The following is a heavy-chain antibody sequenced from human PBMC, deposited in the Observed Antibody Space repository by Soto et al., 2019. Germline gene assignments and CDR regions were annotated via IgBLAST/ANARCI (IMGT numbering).Heavy chain of an antibody. V-gene: IGHV4-34*01. Sequence: SETLSLTCAVYGGSFSGYYWTWIRQPPGKGLESIGEISHSGSTNYNPSLKSRVTISVDTSKNRFSLKLSSVTAADTAVYYCARSSGWYKLDSWGQGTLVTVSS. CDR2: ISHSGST. D-gene: IGHD6-19*01. CDR3: ARSSGWYKLDS. J-gene: IGHJ4*02. CDR1: GGSFSGYY.